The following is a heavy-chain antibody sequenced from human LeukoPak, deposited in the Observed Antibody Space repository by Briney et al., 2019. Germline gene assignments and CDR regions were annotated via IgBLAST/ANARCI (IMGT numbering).Heavy chain of an antibody. CDR2: IIPIFGTA. CDR1: GGTFSSYA. CDR3: ARVVAHDYGGNSGLNMDV. D-gene: IGHD4-23*01. Sequence: ASVKVSCKASGGTFSSYAISWVRRAPGQGLEWMGGIIPIFGTANYAQKFQGRVTITADESTSTAYMELSSLRSEDTAVYYCARVVAHDYGGNSGLNMDVWGQGTTVTVSS. J-gene: IGHJ6*02. V-gene: IGHV1-69*13.